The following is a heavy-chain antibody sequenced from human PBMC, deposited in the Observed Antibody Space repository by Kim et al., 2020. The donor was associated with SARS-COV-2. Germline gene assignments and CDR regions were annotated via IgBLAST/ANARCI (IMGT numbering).Heavy chain of an antibody. V-gene: IGHV4-59*13. Sequence: SETLSLTCTVSGGSISSYYWSWIRQPPGKGLEWIGYIYYSGSTNYNPSLKSRVTISVDTSKNQFSLKLSSVTAADTAVYYCARESHYYDADSSGYLDYWGQGTLVTVSS. CDR3: ARESHYYDADSSGYLDY. CDR1: GGSISSYY. CDR2: IYYSGST. D-gene: IGHD3-22*01. J-gene: IGHJ4*02.